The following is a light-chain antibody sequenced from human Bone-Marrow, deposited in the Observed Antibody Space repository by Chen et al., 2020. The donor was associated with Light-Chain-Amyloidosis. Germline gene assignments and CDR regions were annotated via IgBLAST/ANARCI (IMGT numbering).Light chain of an antibody. CDR3: QQCDNWPPRYT. J-gene: IGKJ2*01. CDR2: DAS. V-gene: IGKV3-11*01. Sequence: EIVLTQSPATLSLSPGERATLSCRASQSVSSYLAWYQQKPGHAPRLLIYDASNRATGIPARFSGRGSGTDFTLTISSLEPEDFAVYYCQQCDNWPPRYTFGQGTKLEIK. CDR1: QSVSSY.